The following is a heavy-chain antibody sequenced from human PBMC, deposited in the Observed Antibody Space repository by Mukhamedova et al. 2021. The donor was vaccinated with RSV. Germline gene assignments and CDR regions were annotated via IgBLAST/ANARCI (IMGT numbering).Heavy chain of an antibody. V-gene: IGHV4-39*07. Sequence: YYWAWIRQPPGKGLEWIGGIDYSGNTYYNRSLKSRIIMSVDTSKNQFSLKLASVTSADTAVYYCARDRGGPDYWGQGSLGTLSP. CDR1: YY. CDR3: ARDRGGPDY. J-gene: IGHJ4*02. CDR2: IDYSGNT. D-gene: IGHD2-15*01.